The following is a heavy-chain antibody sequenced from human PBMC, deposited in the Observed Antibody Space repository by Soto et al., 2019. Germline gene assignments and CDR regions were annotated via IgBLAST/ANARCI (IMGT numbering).Heavy chain of an antibody. Sequence: WGSLGLSSAATGITVVNAWISVIRPSPWKGLEWVGRIKSKADGSTKEYGTPVKDRFIISRDDSKNTVDLQMHALRTEDTAFYYCATPRPGSHGYRFWGHGALVTVSS. D-gene: IGHD3-16*01. V-gene: IGHV3-15*01. CDR1: GITVVNAW. CDR3: ATPRPGSHGYRF. J-gene: IGHJ4*01. CDR2: IKSKADGSTK.